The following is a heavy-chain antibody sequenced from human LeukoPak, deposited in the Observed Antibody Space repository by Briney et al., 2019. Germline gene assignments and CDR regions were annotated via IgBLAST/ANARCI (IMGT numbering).Heavy chain of an antibody. CDR1: GGTFSSYP. V-gene: IGHV1-69*05. CDR3: ARDRGFGFGVVPHDAFDI. J-gene: IGHJ3*02. Sequence: SVKVSCKASGGTFSSYPITWVRQAPGQGLEWMGGIIPIFGTANYAQKFQGRVTMTRDTSTSTVYMELSSLRSEDTAVYYCARDRGFGFGVVPHDAFDIWGQGTMVTVSS. D-gene: IGHD3-3*01. CDR2: IIPIFGTA.